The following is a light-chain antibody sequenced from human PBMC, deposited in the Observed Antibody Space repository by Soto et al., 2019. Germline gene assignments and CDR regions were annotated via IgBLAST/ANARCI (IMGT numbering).Light chain of an antibody. V-gene: IGLV2-14*01. CDR2: EVS. CDR3: SSYTSSSRVV. J-gene: IGLJ2*01. CDR1: SSDVGGYNY. Sequence: QSALTQPASVSGSPGQSITISCTGTSSDVGGYNYVSWYQQHPGKAPKLMIYEVSNRPSGVSNRFSGCKSGNTASLTISGFQAEDGADYYCSSYTSSSRVVFGGGTTLTVL.